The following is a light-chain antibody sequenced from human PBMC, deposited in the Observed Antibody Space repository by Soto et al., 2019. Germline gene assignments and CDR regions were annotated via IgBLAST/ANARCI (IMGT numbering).Light chain of an antibody. V-gene: IGLV2-14*01. Sequence: QSALTQPASVSGSPGQSITISCTGTGSDVGGYNYVSWYQQHPGKAPKLMIYEVSNRPSGVSNRFSGSKSGNTASLTISGLQAEDEADYYCSSYTSSSLYVFGTGTKVTVL. CDR2: EVS. CDR1: GSDVGGYNY. CDR3: SSYTSSSLYV. J-gene: IGLJ1*01.